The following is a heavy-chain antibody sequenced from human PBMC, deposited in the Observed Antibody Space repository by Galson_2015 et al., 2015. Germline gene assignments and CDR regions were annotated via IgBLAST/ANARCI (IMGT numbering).Heavy chain of an antibody. CDR1: GGSISSGNW. V-gene: IGHV4-4*02. D-gene: IGHD3-10*01. J-gene: IGHJ4*02. CDR3: ASFGGPEGYRDQRGHYYGSGSQGYYFDY. CDR2: IYHSGST. Sequence: SETLSLTCAVSGGSISSGNWWSWVRQPPGKGLEWIGEIYHSGSTNYNPSLKSRVTISVDKSKNQFSLKLSSVTAADTAVYYCASFGGPEGYRDQRGHYYGSGSQGYYFDYWGQGTLVTVSS.